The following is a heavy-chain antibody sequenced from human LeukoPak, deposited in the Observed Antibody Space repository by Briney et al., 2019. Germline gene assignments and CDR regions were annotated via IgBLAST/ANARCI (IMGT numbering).Heavy chain of an antibody. CDR1: GGSISSSNW. V-gene: IGHV4-4*02. CDR3: ARTTDWGSPAYSDY. J-gene: IGHJ4*02. D-gene: IGHD7-27*01. Sequence: SETLSLTCAVSGGSISSSNWWSWVRQPPGKGLEWIGEIYHSGSTNYNPSLKSRVTISVDRSKNQVSLKLTSLTAADTAVYYCARTTDWGSPAYSDYWGQGTLVTVPS. CDR2: IYHSGST.